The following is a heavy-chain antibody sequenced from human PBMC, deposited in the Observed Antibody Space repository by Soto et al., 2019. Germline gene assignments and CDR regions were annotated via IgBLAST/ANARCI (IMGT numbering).Heavy chain of an antibody. V-gene: IGHV1-69*01. J-gene: IGHJ4*02. D-gene: IGHD5-12*01. CDR1: GGTFSGYA. CDR3: AREGIEMATIIGGAHFDY. Sequence: QVQLVQSGAEVKKPGSSVKVSCKASGGTFSGYAISWVRQAPGQGLEWMGGIIPIFGTANYAQKFQGRVTITADESTSTAYMELSSLRSEDTAVYYCAREGIEMATIIGGAHFDYWGQGTLVTVSS. CDR2: IIPIFGTA.